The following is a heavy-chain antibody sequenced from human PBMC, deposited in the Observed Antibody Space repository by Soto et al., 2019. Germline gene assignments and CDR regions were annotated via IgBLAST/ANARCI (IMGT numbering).Heavy chain of an antibody. CDR2: INHSGST. V-gene: IGHV4-34*01. CDR1: GGSFSGYY. D-gene: IGHD1-1*01. CDR3: ARYTTYYYDYGMDV. Sequence: QVQLQQWGAGLLKPSETLSLTCAVYGGSFSGYYWSWIRQPPGKGLECIGEINHSGSTNYNPSHKSRVTISVDTSKNQFSLKLSSVTAADTAVYYCARYTTYYYDYGMDVWGQGTTVTVSS. J-gene: IGHJ6*02.